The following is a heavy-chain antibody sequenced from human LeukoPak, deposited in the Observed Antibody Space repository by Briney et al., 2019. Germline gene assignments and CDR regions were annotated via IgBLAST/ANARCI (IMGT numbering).Heavy chain of an antibody. CDR2: ISAYNGNT. D-gene: IGHD3-9*01. CDR1: GYTFTSYG. CDR3: ARGRQLRYFDWSMDY. Sequence: ASVKVSCKASGYTFTSYGISWVRQAPGQGLEWMGWISAYNGNTNYAQKLQGRVTMTTDTSTSTAYMELRSLRSEDTAVYYCARGRQLRYFDWSMDYWGQGTLVTVSS. V-gene: IGHV1-18*01. J-gene: IGHJ4*02.